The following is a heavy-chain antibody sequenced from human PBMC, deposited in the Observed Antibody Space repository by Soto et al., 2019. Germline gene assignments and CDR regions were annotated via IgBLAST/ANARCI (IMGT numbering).Heavy chain of an antibody. CDR1: GGSISSYY. D-gene: IGHD6-19*01. CDR3: ARRYSSGWFYFDY. J-gene: IGHJ4*02. Sequence: SETLSLTCSVSGGSISSYYWSWIRQPPGKGLEWIGYIYYSGSTNYNPSLKSRVTISVDTSKNQFSLKLSSVTAADTAVYYCARRYSSGWFYFDYWGQGTLVTVSS. V-gene: IGHV4-59*01. CDR2: IYYSGST.